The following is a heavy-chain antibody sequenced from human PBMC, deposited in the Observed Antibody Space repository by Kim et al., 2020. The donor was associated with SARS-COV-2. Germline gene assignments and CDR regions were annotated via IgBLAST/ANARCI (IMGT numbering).Heavy chain of an antibody. J-gene: IGHJ5*02. CDR3: ARDQEGVVVLRRGFDP. CDR1: GGSISSSSYY. V-gene: IGHV4-39*02. CDR2: IYYSGST. D-gene: IGHD2-2*01. Sequence: SETLSLTCTVSGGSISSSSYYWGWLRQPPGKGLEWIGSIYYSGSTYYNPSLKSRVTISVDTSKNQFSQTLSSVTAADTAVYYCARDQEGVVVLRRGFDPWGQGTLVTVSS.